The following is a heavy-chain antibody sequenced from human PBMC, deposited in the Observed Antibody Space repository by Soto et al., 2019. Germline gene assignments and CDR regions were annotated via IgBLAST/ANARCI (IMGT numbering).Heavy chain of an antibody. V-gene: IGHV3-7*03. Sequence: XGSRRLSCEVSGFIFSMYSMSWVRQTPGKGLEWVAKIPQDGVDGHYADAVKGRFTISRDNGKNSLYLQMNNLRAEDTAVYYCARDHLILPAHDFFYGSDVWGRGATVTVSS. J-gene: IGHJ6*02. CDR3: ARDHLILPAHDFFYGSDV. CDR2: IPQDGVDG. D-gene: IGHD2-21*02. CDR1: GFIFSMYS.